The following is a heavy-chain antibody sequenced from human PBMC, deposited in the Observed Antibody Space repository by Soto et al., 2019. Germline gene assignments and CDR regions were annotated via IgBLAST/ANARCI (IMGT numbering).Heavy chain of an antibody. V-gene: IGHV3-23*01. CDR1: GFTFSSYA. Sequence: SLRLSCAASGFTFSSYAMSWVRQAPGKGLEWVSDISGSGGSTYYADSVKGRFTISRDNSKNTLYLQMKSLRAEDTAVYYCAKAPGALGYFQHWGQGTLVTVSS. D-gene: IGHD3-10*01. J-gene: IGHJ1*01. CDR2: ISGSGGST. CDR3: AKAPGALGYFQH.